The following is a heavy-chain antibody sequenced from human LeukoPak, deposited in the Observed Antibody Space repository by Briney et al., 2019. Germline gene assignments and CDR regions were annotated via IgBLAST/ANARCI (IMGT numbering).Heavy chain of an antibody. D-gene: IGHD3-16*01. CDR1: GFTFSSYA. J-gene: IGHJ4*02. CDR2: ISGRGGST. V-gene: IGHV3-23*01. Sequence: PGGSLRLSCAASGFTFSSYAMSWVRQAPGKGLEWVSAISGRGGSTYYADSVTGRFTISRDNSKNPLYLQMNSLRAEGTAVYYCAMGRVWHFDYWGQGTLVTVSS. CDR3: AMGRVWHFDY.